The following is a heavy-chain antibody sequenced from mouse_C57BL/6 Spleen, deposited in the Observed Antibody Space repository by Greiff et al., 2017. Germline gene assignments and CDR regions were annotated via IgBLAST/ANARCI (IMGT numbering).Heavy chain of an antibody. D-gene: IGHD2-4*01. Sequence: QVQLKQPGAELVRPGSSVKLSCKASGYTFTSYWMDWVKQRPGQGLEWIGNIYPSDSETHYNQKFKDKATLTVDKSSSTAYMQLSSLTSEDSAVYYCAREGLRDYYAMDYWCQGTSVTVSS. CDR2: IYPSDSET. CDR3: AREGLRDYYAMDY. J-gene: IGHJ4*01. CDR1: GYTFTSYW. V-gene: IGHV1-61*01.